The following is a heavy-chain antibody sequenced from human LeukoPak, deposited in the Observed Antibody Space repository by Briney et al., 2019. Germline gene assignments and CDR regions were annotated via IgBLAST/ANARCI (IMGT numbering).Heavy chain of an antibody. CDR2: VNTNTGNP. V-gene: IGHV7-4-1*02. CDR3: VSSDDPSGYFLY. CDR1: GYTFTNYP. D-gene: IGHD3-22*01. Sequence: ASVKVSCKTSGYTFTNYPINWVRQAPGQGLEWMGWVNTNTGNPTYAQGLTGRFVFSSDTSVSTAYLQISSLKAEDTAVYYCVSSDDPSGYFLYWGQGTLVTVSS. J-gene: IGHJ4*02.